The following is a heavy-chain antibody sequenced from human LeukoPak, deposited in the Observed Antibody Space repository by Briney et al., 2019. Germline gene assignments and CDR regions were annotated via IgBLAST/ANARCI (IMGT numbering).Heavy chain of an antibody. CDR2: IYYSGST. CDR1: GGSISSSSYY. CDR3: ARVLEGANFDY. D-gene: IGHD4/OR15-4a*01. V-gene: IGHV4-39*07. J-gene: IGHJ4*02. Sequence: SETLSLTCTVSGGSISSSSYYWGWIRQPPGKGLEWIGSIYYSGSTYYNPSLKSRVTISVDTSKNQFSLKLSPVTAADTAVYYCARVLEGANFDYWGQGTLVTVSS.